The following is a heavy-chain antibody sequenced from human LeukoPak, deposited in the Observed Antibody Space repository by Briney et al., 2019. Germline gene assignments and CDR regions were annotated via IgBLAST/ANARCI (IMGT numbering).Heavy chain of an antibody. CDR1: GVSLSTRRYY. D-gene: IGHD6-25*01. Sequence: SETLSLTCTVSGVSLSTRRYYWGWLRQPPGKGLEWLGNIYYTGPTYYNASLESRVTISLDTSKNQFFRKLNSVTAADTAMYYYANRCGYGLIDYLGQGTLVTVSP. CDR2: IYYTGPT. CDR3: ANRCGYGLIDY. V-gene: IGHV4-39*01. J-gene: IGHJ4*02.